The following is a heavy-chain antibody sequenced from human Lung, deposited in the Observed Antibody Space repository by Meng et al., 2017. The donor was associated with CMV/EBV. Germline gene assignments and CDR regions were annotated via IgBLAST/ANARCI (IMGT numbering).Heavy chain of an antibody. CDR1: GFIFSRYW. D-gene: IGHD6-6*01. V-gene: IGHV3-7*04. Sequence: ESLKISCAASGFIFSRYWMSWVRQAPGKGLEWVANIKEDGSVKYYVDSVKARFTVSRDNARNLVYLHMNSVRVEDTALYFCARVGYSSSSIDYWGQGTXVTVSS. CDR3: ARVGYSSSSIDY. CDR2: IKEDGSVK. J-gene: IGHJ4*02.